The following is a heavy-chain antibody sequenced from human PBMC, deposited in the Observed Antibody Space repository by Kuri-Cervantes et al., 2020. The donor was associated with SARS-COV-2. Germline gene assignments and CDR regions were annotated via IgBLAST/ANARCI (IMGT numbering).Heavy chain of an antibody. CDR1: GFTFSDYY. CDR2: ISSSGSTI. Sequence: LSLTCAASGFTFSDYYMSWIRQAPGKGLEWVSYISSSGSTIYYADSVKGRFTISRDTSKNTFYLQMTSLRSEDTAVYYCARSYFLDVWGKGTMVTVSS. J-gene: IGHJ6*04. CDR3: ARSYFLDV. V-gene: IGHV3-11*04. D-gene: IGHD3-10*01.